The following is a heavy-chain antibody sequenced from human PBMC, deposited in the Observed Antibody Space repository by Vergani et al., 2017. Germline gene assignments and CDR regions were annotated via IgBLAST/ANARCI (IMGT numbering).Heavy chain of an antibody. J-gene: IGHJ4*02. CDR1: ADPISRGSYY. V-gene: IGHV4-39*01. CDR2: IYYRGLT. D-gene: IGHD6-19*01. CDR3: ARQRPGSGWSPGDFDD. Sequence: QLQLQQSGPGLGKPSGTRFLPCTVPADPISRGSYYWGWIRQPPGKSLEWIGSIYYRGLTNYNPSLRGRAAISVDTSKNQFSLKVTSVTAADAAVFFCARQRPGSGWSPGDFDDWGQGILVTVSS.